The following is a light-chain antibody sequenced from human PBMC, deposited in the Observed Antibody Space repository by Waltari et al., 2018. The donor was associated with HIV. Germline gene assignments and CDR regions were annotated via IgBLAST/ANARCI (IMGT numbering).Light chain of an antibody. CDR2: GAS. CDR1: QSVSSSF. Sequence: EIVLTQSPGTLSLSPGERATLSCRASQSVSSSFLTWYQQKPGKAPSLVIYGASNRATGIPDRFSGSGSGTDFALTISRLEPEDFAVYYCQGYDTSHTYTFGQGTKLEIK. J-gene: IGKJ2*01. CDR3: QGYDTSHTYT. V-gene: IGKV3-20*01.